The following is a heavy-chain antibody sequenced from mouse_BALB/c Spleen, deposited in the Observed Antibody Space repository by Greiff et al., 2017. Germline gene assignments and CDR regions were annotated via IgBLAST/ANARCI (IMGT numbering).Heavy chain of an antibody. J-gene: IGHJ1*01. D-gene: IGHD4-1*01. V-gene: IGHV5-6*01. CDR1: GFTFSSYG. CDR2: ISSGGSYT. CDR3: ARQTGYWYFDV. Sequence: VQLQQSGGDLVKPGGSLKLSCAASGFTFSSYGMSWVRQTPDKRLEWVATISSGGSYTYYPDSVKGRFTISRDNAKNTLYLQMSSLKSEDTAMYYCARQTGYWYFDVWGAGTTVTVSS.